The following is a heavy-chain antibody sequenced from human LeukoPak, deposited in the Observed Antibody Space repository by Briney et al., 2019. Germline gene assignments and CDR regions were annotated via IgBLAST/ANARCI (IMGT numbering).Heavy chain of an antibody. D-gene: IGHD3-22*01. CDR1: GGSVSSGSYY. V-gene: IGHV4-61*01. CDR2: IYYSGST. Sequence: NSSETLSLTCAVSGGSVSSGSYYWSWIRQPPGKGLEWIGYIYYSGSTNYNPSLKSRVTISVDTSKNQFSLKLSSVTAADTAVYYCARDLTGENYYDSSGYYHYYYYYGMDVWGQGTTVTVSS. J-gene: IGHJ6*02. CDR3: ARDLTGENYYDSSGYYHYYYYYGMDV.